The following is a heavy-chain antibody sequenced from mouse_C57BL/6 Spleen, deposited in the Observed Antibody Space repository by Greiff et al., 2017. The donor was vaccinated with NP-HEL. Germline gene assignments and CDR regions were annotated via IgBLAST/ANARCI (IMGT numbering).Heavy chain of an antibody. CDR1: GFTFSDYG. CDR2: ISSGSSTI. Sequence: EVQLVESGGGLVKPGGSLKLSCAASGFTFSDYGMHWVRQAPEKGLEWVAYISSGSSTIYYADTVKGRFTISRDNAKNTLFLQMTSLRSEDTAMYDCARRLYYDGSSYVNWYFDVWGTGTTVTVSS. J-gene: IGHJ1*03. CDR3: ARRLYYDGSSYVNWYFDV. D-gene: IGHD1-1*01. V-gene: IGHV5-17*01.